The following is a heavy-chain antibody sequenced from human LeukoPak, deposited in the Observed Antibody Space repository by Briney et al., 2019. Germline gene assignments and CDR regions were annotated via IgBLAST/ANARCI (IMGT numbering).Heavy chain of an antibody. CDR3: ARAGFWSKAYYYYYYMDV. D-gene: IGHD3-3*01. CDR2: MNPNSGNT. J-gene: IGHJ6*03. V-gene: IGHV1-8*01. Sequence: GASVKVSCKASGYTFTSYDINWVRQATGQGLEWMGWMNPNSGNTGYAQKFQGRVTMTRNTSISTAYMELSSLRSEDTAVYYCARAGFWSKAYYYYYYMDVWGKGTTVTVSS. CDR1: GYTFTSYD.